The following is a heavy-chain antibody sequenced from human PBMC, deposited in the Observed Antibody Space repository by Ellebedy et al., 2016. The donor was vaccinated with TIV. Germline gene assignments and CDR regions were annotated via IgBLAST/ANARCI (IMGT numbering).Heavy chain of an antibody. J-gene: IGHJ6*02. V-gene: IGHV3-30*05. CDR2: ISHDGSDT. CDR1: GFNFSSYG. Sequence: GESLKISCAASGFNFSSYGMHWVRQAPGKGLEWVAVISHDGSDTHYADSVTGRFTISRDNAKSTLYLQMNSRRREDTFVYNGARDLAEGWLAQYYYYFGMDVWGQGTTVTVSS. D-gene: IGHD3-16*01. CDR3: ARDLAEGWLAQYYYYFGMDV.